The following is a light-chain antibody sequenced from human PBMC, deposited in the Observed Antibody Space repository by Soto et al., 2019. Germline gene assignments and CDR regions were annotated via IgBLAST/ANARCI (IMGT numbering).Light chain of an antibody. Sequence: ILFTQSPGTLSSSPGERATLSCRASQSVSTSNLAWYQQRPGQAPRILIYGASRGDTGIPDRFSGSGSGTDFTLTISRLEPEDFEVYYCQQRSNWPRGFGQGTKVDIK. V-gene: IGKV3D-20*02. J-gene: IGKJ1*01. CDR2: GAS. CDR3: QQRSNWPRG. CDR1: QSVSTSN.